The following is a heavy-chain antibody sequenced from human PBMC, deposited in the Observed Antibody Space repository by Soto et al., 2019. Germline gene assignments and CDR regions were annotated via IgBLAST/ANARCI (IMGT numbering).Heavy chain of an antibody. CDR2: IWYDGSNK. D-gene: IGHD3-16*02. Sequence: QVQLVESGGGVVQPGRSLRLSCAASGFTFSSYGMHWVRQAPGKGLEWVAVIWYDGSNKYYADSVKGRFTISRDNSKNTLYLQMNSLRAEDTAVYYCARDFLSYDYVWGSYRPIYAFDIWGQGTMVTVSS. V-gene: IGHV3-33*01. J-gene: IGHJ3*02. CDR1: GFTFSSYG. CDR3: ARDFLSYDYVWGSYRPIYAFDI.